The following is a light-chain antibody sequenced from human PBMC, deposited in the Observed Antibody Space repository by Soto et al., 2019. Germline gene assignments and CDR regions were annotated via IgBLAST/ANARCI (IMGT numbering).Light chain of an antibody. J-gene: IGKJ2*01. CDR1: QSVSSY. Sequence: EIVLTQSPATLSLSPGERATLSCRASQSVSSYLAWYQQKPGQAPRLLTYDASNRATFIPARFSGGGSGTDFTLTISSLEPEDFAMYYCQERSKWPRFTFGQGTKLEIK. CDR3: QERSKWPRFT. V-gene: IGKV3-11*01. CDR2: DAS.